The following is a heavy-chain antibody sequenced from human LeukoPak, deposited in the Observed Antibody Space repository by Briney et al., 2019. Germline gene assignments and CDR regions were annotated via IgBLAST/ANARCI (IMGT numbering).Heavy chain of an antibody. J-gene: IGHJ4*02. CDR2: ICNSGST. D-gene: IGHD6-19*01. V-gene: IGHV4-4*07. CDR3: AEGGQWLRV. Sequence: ETLSLTCTVSGGSISNYCWSCIRQPAGKGLEWIGRICNSGSTNYNPSLKSRVTMSVDTSKNQFSLKLTSVTAADTAVYYCAEGGQWLRVWGQGTLVTVSS. CDR1: GGSISNYC.